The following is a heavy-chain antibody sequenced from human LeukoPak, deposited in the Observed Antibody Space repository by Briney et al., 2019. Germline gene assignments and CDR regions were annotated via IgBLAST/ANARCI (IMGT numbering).Heavy chain of an antibody. D-gene: IGHD3-9*01. V-gene: IGHV1-2*02. J-gene: IGHJ4*02. Sequence: GASVKVSCKASGYTFTSYYMHWVRQAPGQGLEWMGWINPNTAGTNYAQKFQGRVTMTMDTSISTTYVEVRRLRSDDTAGYFCASADSRYFAVFDFWGQGALVTVSS. CDR3: ASADSRYFAVFDF. CDR1: GYTFTSYY. CDR2: INPNTAGT.